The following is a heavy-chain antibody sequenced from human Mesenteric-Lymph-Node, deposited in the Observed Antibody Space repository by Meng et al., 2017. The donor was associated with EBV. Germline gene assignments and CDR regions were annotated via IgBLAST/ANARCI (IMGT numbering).Heavy chain of an antibody. CDR2: SNQSGST. Sequence: QVHLQQGGAGLLKPSEPLSLTCAVYGGSFSGYYWTWIRQSPGKGLEWIGESNQSGSTSYNPSLKSRVTISVDTSQNQFSLKLSSVTAADTAVYYCARGKTVGRSPWFDPWGQGTLVTVSS. J-gene: IGHJ5*02. V-gene: IGHV4-34*01. D-gene: IGHD4-11*01. CDR3: ARGKTVGRSPWFDP. CDR1: GGSFSGYY.